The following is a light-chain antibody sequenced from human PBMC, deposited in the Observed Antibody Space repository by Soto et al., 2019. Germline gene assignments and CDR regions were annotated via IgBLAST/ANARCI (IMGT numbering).Light chain of an antibody. V-gene: IGKV3D-20*02. Sequence: ESVLTQSPGTPSLSPGERATLSCRASPSVSSNYLAWYQQKPGQAPRLLIYGASTRATGIPDRFSGSGSGTDFTLTISSLEPEDFAVYYCQQRSSWPITFGQGTRLEIK. J-gene: IGKJ5*01. CDR1: PSVSSNY. CDR2: GAS. CDR3: QQRSSWPIT.